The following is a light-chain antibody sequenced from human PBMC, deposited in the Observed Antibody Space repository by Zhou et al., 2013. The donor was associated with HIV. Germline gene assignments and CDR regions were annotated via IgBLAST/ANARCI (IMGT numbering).Light chain of an antibody. Sequence: EIVLTQSPGTLSLSPGERATLSCRASQTVSGIYLAWYQQRPGQAPTLLIYGVSRRPTGISDRFSGSGSGTDFTLTISRLEPEDFAVYHCQHYGTSPPMYTFGQGTKLEIK. J-gene: IGKJ2*01. CDR1: QTVSGIY. CDR3: QHYGTSPPMYT. V-gene: IGKV3-20*01. CDR2: GVS.